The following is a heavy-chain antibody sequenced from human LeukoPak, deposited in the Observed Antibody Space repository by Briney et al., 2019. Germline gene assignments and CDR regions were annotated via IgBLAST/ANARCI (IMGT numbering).Heavy chain of an antibody. Sequence: GGSLRLSCAASGFTFSSYAMSWVRQAPGTGLELVSAISGSGGSTYYADPVKGRFTISRDNSKNTLYLQMNSLRVEDTAVYYCARHGDDYYYDMDVWGQGTTVTVSS. CDR2: ISGSGGST. V-gene: IGHV3-23*01. CDR3: ARHGDDYYYDMDV. J-gene: IGHJ6*02. D-gene: IGHD4-17*01. CDR1: GFTFSSYA.